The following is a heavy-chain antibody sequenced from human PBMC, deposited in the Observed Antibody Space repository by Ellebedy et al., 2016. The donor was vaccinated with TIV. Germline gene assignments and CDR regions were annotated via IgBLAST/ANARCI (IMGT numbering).Heavy chain of an antibody. J-gene: IGHJ4*02. V-gene: IGHV3-30*09. D-gene: IGHD6-13*01. Sequence: GESLKISXAASGFTFSYYSMHWVRQAPGKGLEWVAVISHDGSNKYHAESVKGRFAISRDDSKNTLYLQMNTLRTEATAVYFCTRGSSSRGYFDSWGQGTLVTVSS. CDR3: TRGSSSRGYFDS. CDR2: ISHDGSNK. CDR1: GFTFSYYS.